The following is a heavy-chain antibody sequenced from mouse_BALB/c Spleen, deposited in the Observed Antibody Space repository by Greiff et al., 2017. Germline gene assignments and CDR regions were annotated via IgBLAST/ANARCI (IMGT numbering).Heavy chain of an antibody. CDR1: GFSLTSYG. Sequence: VQRVESGPGLVAPSQSLSITCTVSGFSLTSYGVHWVRQPPGKGLEWLGVIWAGGSTNYNSALMSRLSISKDNSKSQVFLKMNSLQTDDTAMYYCARGPSIYEGAMDYWGQGTSVTVSS. D-gene: IGHD2-10*02. CDR3: ARGPSIYEGAMDY. CDR2: IWAGGST. V-gene: IGHV2-9*02. J-gene: IGHJ4*01.